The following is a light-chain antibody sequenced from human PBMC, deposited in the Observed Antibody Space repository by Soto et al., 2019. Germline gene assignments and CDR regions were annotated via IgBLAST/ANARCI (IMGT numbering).Light chain of an antibody. CDR1: SSDIGSYDH. CDR2: AVS. J-gene: IGLJ1*01. Sequence: QSVLTQPASVSGSPGQSITISCSGTSSDIGSYDHVAWYQQFPGKSPKLIIYAVSDRPSGVSDRFSGSKSGISASLTISGLQTEDEADYYCISYTDRQYYIFGNGIKVTVL. V-gene: IGLV2-14*03. CDR3: ISYTDRQYYI.